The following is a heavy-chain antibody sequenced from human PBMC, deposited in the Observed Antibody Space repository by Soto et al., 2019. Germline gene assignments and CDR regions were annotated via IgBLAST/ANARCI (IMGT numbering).Heavy chain of an antibody. CDR2: LNTNTGNT. J-gene: IGHJ4*02. CDR3: ARGAGWLDFDS. D-gene: IGHD5-12*01. V-gene: IGHV1-8*01. Sequence: QVQLVQSGAEVKKPGASVKVSCRAPGYTFSNDDINWVRQATGQGLEWMGWLNTNTGNTGYAQKFQGRVTMTRKTSISTVYMELSRLRFEDTAVYFCARGAGWLDFDSWGQGTLVTVSA. CDR1: GYTFSNDD.